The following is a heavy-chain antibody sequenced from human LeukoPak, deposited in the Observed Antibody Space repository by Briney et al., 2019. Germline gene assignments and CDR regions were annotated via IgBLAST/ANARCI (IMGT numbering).Heavy chain of an antibody. CDR1: GGTFSSYA. Sequence: SVKVSCKASGGTFSSYAISWVRQAPGQGLEWMGGIIPIFGTANYAQKFQGRVTITADKSTSTAYMELSSLRSEDTAVYYCARGNWLSAGDHNWYFDLWGRGTLVTVSS. CDR2: IIPIFGTA. CDR3: ARGNWLSAGDHNWYFDL. J-gene: IGHJ2*01. D-gene: IGHD3-10*01. V-gene: IGHV1-69*06.